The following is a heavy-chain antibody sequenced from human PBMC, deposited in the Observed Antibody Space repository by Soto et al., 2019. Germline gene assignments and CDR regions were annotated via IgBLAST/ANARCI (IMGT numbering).Heavy chain of an antibody. CDR3: ARHVCGSGSYLCGGPHNWFDP. J-gene: IGHJ5*02. CDR1: GGSISSSSYY. V-gene: IGHV4-39*01. CDR2: IYYSGST. D-gene: IGHD3-10*01. Sequence: SETLSLTCTVSGGSISSSSYYWGWIRQPPGKGLEWIGSIYYSGSTYYNPSLKSRVTISVDTSKNQFSLKLSSVTAADTAVYYCARHVCGSGSYLCGGPHNWFDPWGQGTLVTVSS.